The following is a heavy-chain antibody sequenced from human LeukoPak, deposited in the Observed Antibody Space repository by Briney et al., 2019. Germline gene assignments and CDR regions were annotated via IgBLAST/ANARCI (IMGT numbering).Heavy chain of an antibody. D-gene: IGHD3-9*01. CDR1: GFTFSSHG. Sequence: GGSLRLSCSASGFTFSSHGMYWVRQTPGKGLEWVSGIGASGGSTYYADSVKGRFTISRDNSKNTLYLQMNSLRTEDTAVYYCAKAEGYDILTGLDYWGQGTLVTVSS. CDR2: IGASGGST. V-gene: IGHV3-23*01. J-gene: IGHJ4*02. CDR3: AKAEGYDILTGLDY.